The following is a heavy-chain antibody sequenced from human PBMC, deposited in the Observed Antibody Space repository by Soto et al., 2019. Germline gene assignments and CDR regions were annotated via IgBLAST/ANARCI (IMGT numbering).Heavy chain of an antibody. CDR2: INSDGSST. D-gene: IGHD6-13*01. J-gene: IGHJ6*02. Sequence: GGSLRLSCAASGFTFSSYWMPWVRQAPGKGLVWVSRINSDGSSTSYADSVKGRFTISRDNAKNTLSLQMNSLRAEDTAVYYCARVAAAAVRMDVWGQGTTVTVSS. V-gene: IGHV3-74*01. CDR3: ARVAAAAVRMDV. CDR1: GFTFSSYW.